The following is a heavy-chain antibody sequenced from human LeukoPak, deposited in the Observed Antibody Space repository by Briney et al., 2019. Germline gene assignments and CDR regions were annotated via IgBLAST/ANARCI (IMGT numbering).Heavy chain of an antibody. Sequence: SETLSLTCTVSGGSISSSSYYWGWIRQPPGKGLEWIGSIYYSGSTYYNPSLKSRVTISVDTSKNQFSLKLSSVTAADTAVYYCXRSVRTIAAAWHDAFDIWGQGTMVTVSS. V-gene: IGHV4-39*01. D-gene: IGHD6-13*01. J-gene: IGHJ3*02. CDR3: XRSVRTIAAAWHDAFDI. CDR1: GGSISSSSYY. CDR2: IYYSGST.